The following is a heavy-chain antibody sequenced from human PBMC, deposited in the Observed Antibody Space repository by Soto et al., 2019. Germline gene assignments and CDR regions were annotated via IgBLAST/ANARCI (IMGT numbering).Heavy chain of an antibody. CDR3: AKGERGKYYNYGLDV. V-gene: IGHV3-23*01. CDR2: ISGSGGST. J-gene: IGHJ6*02. CDR1: GSIFSRYA. D-gene: IGHD3-10*01. Sequence: HPGRSLRLSCAASGSIFSRYAMSWVRQTPGKGLEWVSTISGSGGSTYYADSLKGRFTISRDNSKNTLYLQMNSLRDEDTAVYHCAKGERGKYYNYGLDVWGQGTTVTVSS.